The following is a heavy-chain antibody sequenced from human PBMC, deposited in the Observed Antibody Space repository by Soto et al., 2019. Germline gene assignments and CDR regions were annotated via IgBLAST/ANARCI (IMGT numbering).Heavy chain of an antibody. CDR2: ISSSSSTI. Sequence: EVQLVESGGGLVQPGGSLRLSCAASGFTFSSYSMNWVRQAPGKGLEWVSYISSSSSTIYYADSVKGRFTISRDNAKNSLYLQMNSLRAADTAVYYCAREPYSSSWYTWFDPWGQGTLVTVSS. CDR3: AREPYSSSWYTWFDP. V-gene: IGHV3-48*04. J-gene: IGHJ5*02. CDR1: GFTFSSYS. D-gene: IGHD6-13*01.